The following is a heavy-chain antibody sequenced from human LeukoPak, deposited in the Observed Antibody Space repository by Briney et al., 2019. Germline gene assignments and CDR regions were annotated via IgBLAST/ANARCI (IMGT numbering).Heavy chain of an antibody. CDR2: ISHSGSSM. Sequence: GGSLRLSCVASGFTFSNYLMNWVRQASGKGLEWVSGISHSGSSMYYADSVKGRFTISRDNSKNTLYLQMDRLRVEDTAVYYCAMALDYWGQGTLVTVSS. J-gene: IGHJ4*02. V-gene: IGHV3-23*01. CDR1: GFTFSNYL. CDR3: AMALDY.